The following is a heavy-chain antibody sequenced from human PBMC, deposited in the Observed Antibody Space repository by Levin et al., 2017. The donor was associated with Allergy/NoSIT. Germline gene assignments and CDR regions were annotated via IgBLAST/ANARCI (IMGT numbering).Heavy chain of an antibody. Sequence: GGSLRLSCAASGFTFNRNGMHWVRQAPGKGLEWVAVISYHGSDKYYADSVKGRFTISRDHSRDTLYLQMDSLRREDTTVYYCAREIGDAVTLHHGLDVWCQGTTVTVSS. D-gene: IGHD4-17*01. CDR2: ISYHGSDK. J-gene: IGHJ6*02. CDR1: GFTFNRNG. V-gene: IGHV3-30*03. CDR3: AREIGDAVTLHHGLDV.